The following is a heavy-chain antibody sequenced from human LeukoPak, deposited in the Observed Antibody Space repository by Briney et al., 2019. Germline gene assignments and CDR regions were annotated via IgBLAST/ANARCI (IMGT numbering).Heavy chain of an antibody. J-gene: IGHJ4*02. CDR1: GGSISSYY. CDR2: IYASGSN. CDR3: ARAISNDDNSGYYY. Sequence: SETLSLTCTVSGGSISSYYWSWIRQPAGKGLEWIGRIYASGSNQYNPSLKSQVTMSVDTSKNQFSLKLSSVTAADTAVYYCARAISNDDNSGYYYWGQGTLVTVSS. D-gene: IGHD3-22*01. V-gene: IGHV4-4*07.